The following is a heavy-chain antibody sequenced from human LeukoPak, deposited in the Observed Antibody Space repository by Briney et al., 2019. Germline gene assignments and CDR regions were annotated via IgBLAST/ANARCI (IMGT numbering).Heavy chain of an antibody. D-gene: IGHD4-17*01. J-gene: IGHJ4*02. V-gene: IGHV3-30*04. CDR3: ARVDGDYGPFDY. CDR1: GFTFSSYA. CDR2: ISYDGSNK. Sequence: TGGSLRLSCAASGFTFSSYAMHWVRQAPGKGLEWVAVISYDGSNKYYADSVKGRLTISRDNSKNTLYLQMNSLRAEDTAVYYCARVDGDYGPFDYWGQGTLVTVSS.